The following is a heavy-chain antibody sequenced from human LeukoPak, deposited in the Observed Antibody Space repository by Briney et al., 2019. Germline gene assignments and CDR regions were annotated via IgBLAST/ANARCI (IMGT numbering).Heavy chain of an antibody. CDR1: GFTFSSFW. CDR3: ARDYNSGSYLTPEDAFDI. V-gene: IGHV3-7*01. CDR2: IKQDGSEK. Sequence: PGGSLRLSCAASGFTFSSFWMSWVRQAPGKGLEWVANIKQDGSEKYYVDSVKGRFTISRDNAKISLYLQMNSLRAEDTAVYYCARDYNSGSYLTPEDAFDIWGQGTMVTVSS. J-gene: IGHJ3*02. D-gene: IGHD1-26*01.